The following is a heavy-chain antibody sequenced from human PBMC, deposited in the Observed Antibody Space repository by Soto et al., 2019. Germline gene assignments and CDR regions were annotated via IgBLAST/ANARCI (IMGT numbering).Heavy chain of an antibody. D-gene: IGHD1-26*01. J-gene: IGHJ5*02. CDR1: GFTFSSYG. CDR3: ARDMHAGFTHYFDP. Sequence: PGGSLRLSCAASGFTFSSYGMHWVRQAPGKGLEWVAVIWYDGSNKYYADSVKGRFTISRDNSKNTLYLQMNSLRAEDTAVYYCARDMHAGFTHYFDPWGQGTLVTVSS. CDR2: IWYDGSNK. V-gene: IGHV3-33*01.